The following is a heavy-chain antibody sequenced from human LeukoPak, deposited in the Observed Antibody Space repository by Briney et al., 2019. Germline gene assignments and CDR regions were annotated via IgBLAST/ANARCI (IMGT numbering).Heavy chain of an antibody. D-gene: IGHD3-10*01. CDR3: ASSLDYYYGSGSYPIDY. V-gene: IGHV1-69*13. CDR1: GYTFTSYY. J-gene: IGHJ4*02. Sequence: SVKVSCKASGYTFTSYYMHWVRQAPGQGLEWMGGIIPIFGTANYAQKFQGRVTITADESTSTAYMELSSLRSEDTAVYYCASSLDYYYGSGSYPIDYWGQGTLVTVSS. CDR2: IIPIFGTA.